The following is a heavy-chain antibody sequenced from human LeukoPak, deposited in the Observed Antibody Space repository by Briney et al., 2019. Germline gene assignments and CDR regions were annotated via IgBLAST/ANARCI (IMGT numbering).Heavy chain of an antibody. V-gene: IGHV4-39*01. J-gene: IGHJ6*02. CDR3: ARLATPGYSSGWYGYYYYGMDV. D-gene: IGHD6-19*01. Sequence: SETLSLTCTVSGGSISSSSYYWGWIRQPPGKGLEWIGSIYYSGSTYYNPSLKSRVTISVDTSKNQFSLKLSSVTAADTAAYYCARLATPGYSSGWYGYYYYGMDVWGQGTTVTVSS. CDR1: GGSISSSSYY. CDR2: IYYSGST.